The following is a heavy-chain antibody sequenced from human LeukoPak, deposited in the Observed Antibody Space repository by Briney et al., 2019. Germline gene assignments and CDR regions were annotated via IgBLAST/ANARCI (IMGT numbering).Heavy chain of an antibody. J-gene: IGHJ4*02. CDR1: GFTFSSYG. CDR2: IRYDGSNK. D-gene: IGHD3-9*01. Sequence: PGGSLRLSCAASGFTFSSYGMHWVRQAPGKGLEWVAFIRYDGSNKYYADSVKGRFTISRDNSKNTLYLQMNSLRAEDTAVYYCAKPLYDILTGSPFDYWGQGTLVTVSS. CDR3: AKPLYDILTGSPFDY. V-gene: IGHV3-30*02.